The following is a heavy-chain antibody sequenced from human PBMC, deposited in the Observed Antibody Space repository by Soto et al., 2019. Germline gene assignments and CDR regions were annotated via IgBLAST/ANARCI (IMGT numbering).Heavy chain of an antibody. CDR2: ISYDGSNK. CDR3: AKELVVVTTDL. CDR1: GFTFSSYG. D-gene: IGHD3-22*01. J-gene: IGHJ5*02. Sequence: QVQLVESGGGVVQRGRSLRLSCAASGFTFSSYGMHWVRQAPGKGLEWVAVISYDGSNKYYADSVKGRFTISRDNSKNTLCLQMNSLRAEDTAVYYCAKELVVVTTDLWGQGTLVTVSS. V-gene: IGHV3-30*18.